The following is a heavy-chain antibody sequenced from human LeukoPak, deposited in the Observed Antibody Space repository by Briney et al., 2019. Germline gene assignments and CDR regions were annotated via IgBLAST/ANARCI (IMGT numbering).Heavy chain of an antibody. CDR1: GYSISSGYY. J-gene: IGHJ4*02. D-gene: IGHD3-10*01. CDR3: ARDIREDGSGSYYPY. CDR2: IYHSGST. Sequence: PSETLSLTCTVSGYSISSGYYWGWIRQPPGKGLEWIGSIYHSGSTYYNPSLKSRVTISVDTSKNQFSLKLSSVTAADTAVYYCARDIREDGSGSYYPYWGQGTLVTVSS. V-gene: IGHV4-38-2*02.